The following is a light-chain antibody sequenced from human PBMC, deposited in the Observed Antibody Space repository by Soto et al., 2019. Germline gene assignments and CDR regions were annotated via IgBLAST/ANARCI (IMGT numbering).Light chain of an antibody. CDR2: DAS. J-gene: IGKJ4*01. CDR3: QHYDQFPFT. CDR1: QNIKNY. Sequence: DIQMTQSPSSLSASVGDRVTITCQASQNIKNYLNWFQQKPGKGPNLLIYDASSLATGVPSRFSGSGSGTDFTLTISSLQPEDIAVYFCQHYDQFPFTFGGGTKVDIK. V-gene: IGKV1-33*01.